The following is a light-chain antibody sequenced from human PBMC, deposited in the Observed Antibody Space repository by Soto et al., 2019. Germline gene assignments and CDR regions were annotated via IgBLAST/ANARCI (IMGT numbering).Light chain of an antibody. V-gene: IGLV2-14*01. CDR1: SSDVGGYNY. CDR3: SSYTSSSTPFV. J-gene: IGLJ1*01. Sequence: QSALTQPASVSGSPGQSITISCTGTSSDVGGYNYVSWYQQHPGKAPKRMIYEVSNRPSGVSNRFSGSKSGNTASLTISGLQADDEADYCCSSYTSSSTPFVFGTGTTVTVL. CDR2: EVS.